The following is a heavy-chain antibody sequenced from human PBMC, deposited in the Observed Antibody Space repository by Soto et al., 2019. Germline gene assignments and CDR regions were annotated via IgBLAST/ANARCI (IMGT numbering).Heavy chain of an antibody. D-gene: IGHD3-3*01. CDR2: ISSSSSYI. V-gene: IGHV3-21*01. CDR1: GFTFSSYS. J-gene: IGHJ6*02. CDR3: ASLFWSGYYAYYYGMDV. Sequence: EVQLVESGGGLVKPGGSLRLSCAASGFTFSSYSMNWVRQAPGKGLEWVSSISSSSSYIYYADSVKGRFTISRDNAKNSLYLQMNSLRVEDTAVYYCASLFWSGYYAYYYGMDVWGQGTTVTVSS.